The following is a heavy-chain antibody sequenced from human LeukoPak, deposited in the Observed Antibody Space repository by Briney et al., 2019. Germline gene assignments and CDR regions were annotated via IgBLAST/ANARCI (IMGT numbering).Heavy chain of an antibody. Sequence: GRSLRLSCAASGFTFSSYAMHWVRQAPGKGLEWVAVISYDGSNKYYADSVKGRFTISRDNSKNTLYLQMNSLRAEDTAVYYCARGHYYDSSGCRYYFDYWGQGTLVTVSS. CDR2: ISYDGSNK. CDR1: GFTFSSYA. CDR3: ARGHYYDSSGCRYYFDY. J-gene: IGHJ4*02. D-gene: IGHD3-22*01. V-gene: IGHV3-30-3*01.